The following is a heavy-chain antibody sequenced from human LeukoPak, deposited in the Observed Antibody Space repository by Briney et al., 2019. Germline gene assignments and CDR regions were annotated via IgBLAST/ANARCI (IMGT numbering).Heavy chain of an antibody. CDR1: GGTFSSYA. D-gene: IGHD6-13*01. CDR3: ARRNQAAVGHEVDY. CDR2: IIPIFGTA. Sequence: SVKVSCKASGGTFSSYAISWVRQAPGQGLEWMGGIIPIFGTANYAQKFQGRVTITADESTSTAYMELSSLRSEDTAVYYCARRNQAAVGHEVDYWGQGTLVTVSS. V-gene: IGHV1-69*13. J-gene: IGHJ4*02.